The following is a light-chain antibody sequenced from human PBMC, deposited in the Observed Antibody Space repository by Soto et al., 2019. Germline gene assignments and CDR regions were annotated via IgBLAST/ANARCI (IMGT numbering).Light chain of an antibody. V-gene: IGKV1-33*01. CDR1: QDISNY. CDR2: DAS. J-gene: IGKJ3*01. CDR3: QQYDNLPPFT. Sequence: DIQRTQSPSSLSASVGDRVTITCQASQDISNYLNWYQQKPGKAPKLLIYDASNLETGVPSRFSGSGSGTDFTFTISSLQPEDIATYYCQQYDNLPPFTFGPGTKVDIK.